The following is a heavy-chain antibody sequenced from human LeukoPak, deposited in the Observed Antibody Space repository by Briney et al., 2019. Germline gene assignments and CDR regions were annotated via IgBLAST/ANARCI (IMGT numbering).Heavy chain of an antibody. D-gene: IGHD3-10*01. V-gene: IGHV3-48*03. CDR2: ISSSGSTI. Sequence: GGSLRLSCAASGFTFSSYAMNWVRQAPGKGLEWVSYISSSGSTIYYAGSVKGRFTISRDNAKNSLYLQMNSLRAEDTAVYYCARGRGVLLWFGELGYWGQGTLVTVSS. J-gene: IGHJ4*02. CDR1: GFTFSSYA. CDR3: ARGRGVLLWFGELGY.